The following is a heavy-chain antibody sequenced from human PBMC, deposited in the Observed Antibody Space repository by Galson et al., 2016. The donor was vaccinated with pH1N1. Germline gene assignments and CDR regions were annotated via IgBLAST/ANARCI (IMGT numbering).Heavy chain of an antibody. CDR1: GGSISSGSYY. J-gene: IGHJ4*02. CDR2: LYTSGST. CDR3: ARDRVALTGIFDY. Sequence: TLSLTCTVSGGSISSGSYYWNWTRQPAGEGLEWIGRLYTSGSTTYNPSLKSRATMSVDTSKNQFSLRLTSVTAADTAVYYCARDRVALTGIFDYWGQGTLVTVSS. V-gene: IGHV4-61*02. D-gene: IGHD3-10*01.